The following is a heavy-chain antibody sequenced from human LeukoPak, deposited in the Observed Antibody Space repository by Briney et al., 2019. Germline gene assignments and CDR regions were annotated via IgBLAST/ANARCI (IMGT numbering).Heavy chain of an antibody. Sequence: SETLSLTCAVYGGSFSGYYWSWIRQPPGKGLEWVGEINHSGSTNYNTSLKSRVTISVDTSKNQFSLKLSSVTAADTAVYYCARGIIAVAGTRANYFDYWGQGTLVTVSS. CDR2: INHSGST. J-gene: IGHJ4*02. D-gene: IGHD6-19*01. CDR1: GGSFSGYY. CDR3: ARGIIAVAGTRANYFDY. V-gene: IGHV4-34*01.